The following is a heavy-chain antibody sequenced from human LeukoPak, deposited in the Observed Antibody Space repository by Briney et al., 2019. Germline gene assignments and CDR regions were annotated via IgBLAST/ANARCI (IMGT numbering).Heavy chain of an antibody. CDR2: IIPIFGTA. CDR3: ARGGYYDSSGYYYGVY. D-gene: IGHD3-22*01. J-gene: IGHJ4*02. V-gene: IGHV1-69*13. Sequence: ASVKVSCKASGGTFSSYAISWVRQAPGQGLEWMGGIIPIFGTANYAQKFQGRVTITADESTSTAYMELSSLRSEDTAVYYCARGGYYDSSGYYYGVYWGQGTLATVSS. CDR1: GGTFSSYA.